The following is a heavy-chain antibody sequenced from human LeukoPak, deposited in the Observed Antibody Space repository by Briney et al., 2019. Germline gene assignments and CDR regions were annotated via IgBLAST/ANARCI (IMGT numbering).Heavy chain of an antibody. CDR2: ISSSSSTI. CDR1: GFTFSSYS. Sequence: PGGSLRLSCAASGFTFSSYSMNWVRQAPGKGLEWVSYISSSSSTIYYADSVKGRFTISRDNAKNSLYLQMNSLRAEDTAVYYCAREGYCSGGSCYPNWFDPWGQGTLVTVSS. CDR3: AREGYCSGGSCYPNWFDP. D-gene: IGHD2-15*01. J-gene: IGHJ5*02. V-gene: IGHV3-48*01.